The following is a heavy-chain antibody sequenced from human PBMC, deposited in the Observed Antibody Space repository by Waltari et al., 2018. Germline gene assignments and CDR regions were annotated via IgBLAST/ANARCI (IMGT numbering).Heavy chain of an antibody. V-gene: IGHV4-38-2*01. CDR2: IYHSGST. CDR3: ARTLNTNFDY. J-gene: IGHJ4*02. Sequence: SSGYYWGWIRQPPGKGLEWIGSIYHSGSTYYNPSLKSRVTISVDTSKNQFSLKLSSVTAADTAVYYCARTLNTNFDYWGQGTLVTVSS. CDR1: SSGYY. D-gene: IGHD1-26*01.